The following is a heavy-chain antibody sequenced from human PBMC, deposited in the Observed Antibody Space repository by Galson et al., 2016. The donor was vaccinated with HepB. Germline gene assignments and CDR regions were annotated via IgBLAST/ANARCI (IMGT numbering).Heavy chain of an antibody. Sequence: SLRLSCAASGFTFSSYGIHWVRQAPGKGLEWVAVISYDGSNKKYADSVKGRFTISRGNSKNTLYLQMNSLRAEDTAVYYCAKVGDKYYFDYWGQGTLGTVSS. J-gene: IGHJ4*02. CDR1: GFTFSSYG. D-gene: IGHD4-17*01. CDR2: ISYDGSNK. CDR3: AKVGDKYYFDY. V-gene: IGHV3-30*18.